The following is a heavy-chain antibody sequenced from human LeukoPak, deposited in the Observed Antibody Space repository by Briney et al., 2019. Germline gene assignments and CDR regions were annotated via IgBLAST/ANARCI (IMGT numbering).Heavy chain of an antibody. CDR2: ISRSRSGSTI. D-gene: IGHD2-2*01. Sequence: GGSLRLSCAASGFTFSSYEMNWVRQAPGKGLDWVSYISRSRSGSTIYYADSVKGRFTISRDNAKNSLYLQMNSLRVEDTAVYYCAREVWIRYSSSFFQMDVWGKGTTVTISS. CDR1: GFTFSSYE. J-gene: IGHJ6*04. CDR3: AREVWIRYSSSFFQMDV. V-gene: IGHV3-48*03.